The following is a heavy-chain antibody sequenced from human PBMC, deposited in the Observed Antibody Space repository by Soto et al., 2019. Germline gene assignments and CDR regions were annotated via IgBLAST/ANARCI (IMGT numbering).Heavy chain of an antibody. CDR3: ASDRSPYSSSWHGLDY. CDR2: ISYDGNNK. CDR1: GFTFSSYA. J-gene: IGHJ4*02. V-gene: IGHV3-30-3*01. D-gene: IGHD6-13*01. Sequence: GGSLRLSCAASGFTFSSYAMHWVRQAPGEGLEWVAVISYDGNNKYYADSVKGRFTISRDNSKNTLYLQMNSLRGEDTAVYYCASDRSPYSSSWHGLDYWGQGTLVTVSS.